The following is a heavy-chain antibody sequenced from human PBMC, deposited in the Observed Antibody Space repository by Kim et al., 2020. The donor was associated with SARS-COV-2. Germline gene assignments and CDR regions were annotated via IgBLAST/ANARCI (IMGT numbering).Heavy chain of an antibody. J-gene: IGHJ5*02. CDR2: IYYSGST. Sequence: SETLSLTCTVSGGSISSSSYYWGWIRQPPGKGLEWIGSIYYSGSTYYNPSLKSRVTISVDTSKNQFSLKLSSVTAADTAVYYCARPQRFGFGGSQWFDPWGQGTLVTVSS. CDR1: GGSISSSSYY. V-gene: IGHV4-39*01. CDR3: ARPQRFGFGGSQWFDP. D-gene: IGHD3-10*01.